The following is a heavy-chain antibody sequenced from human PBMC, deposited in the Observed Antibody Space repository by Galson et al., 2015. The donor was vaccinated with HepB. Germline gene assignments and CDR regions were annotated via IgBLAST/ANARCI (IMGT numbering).Heavy chain of an antibody. Sequence: SLRLSCAASGFTFSSYSMNWVRQAPGKGLEWVSYISSSSSTIYYADSVKGRFTISRDNAKNSLYLQMNSLRAEDTAVYYCARDLIRDSGSYYYGMDVWGQGTTVTVSS. CDR1: GFTFSSYS. D-gene: IGHD3-10*01. V-gene: IGHV3-48*01. CDR3: ARDLIRDSGSYYYGMDV. J-gene: IGHJ6*02. CDR2: ISSSSSTI.